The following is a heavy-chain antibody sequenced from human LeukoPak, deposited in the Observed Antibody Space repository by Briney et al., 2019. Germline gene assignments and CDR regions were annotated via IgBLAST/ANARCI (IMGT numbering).Heavy chain of an antibody. CDR3: ARDLDTVTTKRRWNNWFDP. Sequence: SVTVSCKASGGTFSSYAISWVRQAPGQGLEWMGRIIPILGIANYAQKFQGRVTITADKSTSTAYMELSSPRSEDTAVYYCARDLDTVTTKRRWNNWFDPWGQGTLVTVSS. CDR1: GGTFSSYA. J-gene: IGHJ5*02. CDR2: IIPILGIA. V-gene: IGHV1-69*04. D-gene: IGHD4-17*01.